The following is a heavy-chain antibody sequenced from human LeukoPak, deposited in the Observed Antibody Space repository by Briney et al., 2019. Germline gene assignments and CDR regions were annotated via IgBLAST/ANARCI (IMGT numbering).Heavy chain of an antibody. CDR2: INHSGST. D-gene: IGHD1-26*01. CDR3: ARKVGATTYPVWFDL. V-gene: IGHV4-34*01. CDR1: GGSFSDYY. Sequence: SETLSLTCAAYGGSFSDYYWSWIRQPPGRGLEWIGEINHSGSTNYNPTPKSRLTISVDTSTKQISLTLSSVTAADTAVYYCARKVGATTYPVWFDLWGRGPLVSVSS. J-gene: IGHJ5*02.